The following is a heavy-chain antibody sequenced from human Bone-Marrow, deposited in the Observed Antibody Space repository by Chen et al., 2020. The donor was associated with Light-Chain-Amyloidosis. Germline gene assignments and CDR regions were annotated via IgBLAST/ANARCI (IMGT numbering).Heavy chain of an antibody. CDR2: IYPDDSDA. CDR3: ARRRDGYNFDY. J-gene: IGHJ4*02. CDR1: GYTFPNYW. V-gene: IGHV5-51*01. D-gene: IGHD5-12*01. Sequence: EVQLEQSGPEVKKPGESLKISCKGSGYTFPNYWIGWVRQMPGKGLEWMWVIYPDDSDARYSPSFEGQVTISADKSITTAYVQWRSLKASDTAMYYCARRRDGYNFDYWGQGTLVTVSS.